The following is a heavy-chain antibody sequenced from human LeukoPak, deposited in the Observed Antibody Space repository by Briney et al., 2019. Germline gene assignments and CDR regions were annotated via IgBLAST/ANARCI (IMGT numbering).Heavy chain of an antibody. CDR1: GGTFTSYA. CDR3: ARDQGDPLGSGWRDYYYYGMDV. J-gene: IGHJ6*04. D-gene: IGHD6-19*01. CDR2: IIPIFGTA. Sequence: SVKVSCKASGGTFTSYAISWVRQAPGQGLEWMGGIIPIFGTANYAQKFQGRVTITADESTSTAYMELSSLRSEDTAVYYCARDQGDPLGSGWRDYYYYGMDVWGKGTTVTVSS. V-gene: IGHV1-69*13.